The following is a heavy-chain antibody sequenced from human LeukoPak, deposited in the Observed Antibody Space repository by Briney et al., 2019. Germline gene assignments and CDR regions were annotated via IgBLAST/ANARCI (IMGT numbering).Heavy chain of an antibody. D-gene: IGHD2-21*01. J-gene: IGHJ4*02. Sequence: SETLSLTCNVSGYSISSGYFWGWVRQAPGKGLEWIGSIYQRATVHYNPSLKSRVTISLDTSKNHFSLDLRSMQASDTAVYYCARAFCVGECFVLHIFFDSWGQGTLVTVSS. CDR2: IYQRATV. CDR1: GYSISSGYF. CDR3: ARAFCVGECFVLHIFFDS. V-gene: IGHV4-38-2*02.